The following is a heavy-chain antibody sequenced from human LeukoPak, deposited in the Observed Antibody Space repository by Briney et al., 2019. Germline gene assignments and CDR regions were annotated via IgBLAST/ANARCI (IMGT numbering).Heavy chain of an antibody. CDR3: AKALVTSEDAFDI. V-gene: IGHV3-9*03. Sequence: GGSLRLSCAASGFTFDDYTMHWVRQAPGKGLEWVSGISWNSGSIGYADSVKGRFTISRDNAKNSLYLQMNSLRAEDMALYYCAKALVTSEDAFDIWGQGTMVTVSS. J-gene: IGHJ3*02. D-gene: IGHD1-14*01. CDR2: ISWNSGSI. CDR1: GFTFDDYT.